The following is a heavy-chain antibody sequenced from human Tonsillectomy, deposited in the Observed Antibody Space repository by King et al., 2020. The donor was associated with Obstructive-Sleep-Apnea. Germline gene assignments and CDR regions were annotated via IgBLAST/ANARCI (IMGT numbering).Heavy chain of an antibody. Sequence: QLQESGPGLVKPSETLSLTCTVSGGSISSSSYYWGWIRQPPGKGLEWIGSIYYSGSTYYNPSLKSRVTISVDTSKNQFSLKLSSVTAADTAVYDCAGYSSSWYLNWFDPWGQGTLVTVSS. D-gene: IGHD6-13*01. J-gene: IGHJ5*02. CDR2: IYYSGST. CDR3: AGYSSSWYLNWFDP. V-gene: IGHV4-39*07. CDR1: GGSISSSSYY.